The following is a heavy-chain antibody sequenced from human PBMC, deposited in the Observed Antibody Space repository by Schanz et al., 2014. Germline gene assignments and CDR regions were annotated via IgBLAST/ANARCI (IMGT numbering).Heavy chain of an antibody. CDR3: ARDGEAAAGCDY. J-gene: IGHJ4*02. Sequence: QVQLVQSGAEVKKPGASVKVSCEASGYTFTSYYIHWFRQAPGQGLEWMGKINPSSGTTRIAQNCQGRLTVTRDTSTSTVNMELSSLRSEDTAVYYCARDGEAAAGCDYWGQGTPVTVSS. CDR1: GYTFTSYY. V-gene: IGHV1-46*03. D-gene: IGHD6-13*01. CDR2: INPSSGTT.